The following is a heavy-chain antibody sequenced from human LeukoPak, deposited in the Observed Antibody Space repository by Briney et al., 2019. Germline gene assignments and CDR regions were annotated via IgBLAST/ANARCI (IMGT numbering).Heavy chain of an antibody. CDR3: VRRTSGSYSDY. CDR2: IYYSGST. J-gene: IGHJ4*02. Sequence: PSETLSLTCTVSGGSISSYYWNWIRQPPGKGLEWIGYIYYSGSTNYNPSLKSRVTISVDTSKNQFSLKLNSVTAADTAVYYCVRRTSGSYSDYWGQGTLVTVSS. CDR1: GGSISSYY. D-gene: IGHD1-26*01. V-gene: IGHV4-59*08.